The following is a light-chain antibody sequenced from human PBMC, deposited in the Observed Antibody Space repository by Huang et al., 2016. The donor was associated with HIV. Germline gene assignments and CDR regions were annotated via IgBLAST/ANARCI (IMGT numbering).Light chain of an antibody. Sequence: EIVMTQSPGTLSVSPGERAILSCRTSQSVSNNLAWYQQKPGQAPRLLIDGASTRATGVPVWFSGSGSGTEFTLTITSLESEDLALYYCQQYDDWPRTFDQGTRVEI. CDR1: QSVSNN. J-gene: IGKJ1*01. V-gene: IGKV3-15*01. CDR3: QQYDDWPRT. CDR2: GAS.